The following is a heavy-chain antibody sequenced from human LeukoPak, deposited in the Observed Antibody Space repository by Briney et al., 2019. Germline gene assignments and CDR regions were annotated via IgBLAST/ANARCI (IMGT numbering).Heavy chain of an antibody. CDR3: ARCTSFWNSATFNY. CDR1: GYTFTSYG. D-gene: IGHD2/OR15-2a*01. CDR2: ISAYNGNT. J-gene: IGHJ4*02. Sequence: ASVKVSCKASGYTFTSYGISWVRQAPGQGLEWMGWISAYNGNTNYAQKLQGRVTMTTDTSTSTAYMELRSLRSDDTAVYYCARCTSFWNSATFNYWGQGTLVTVSS. V-gene: IGHV1-18*01.